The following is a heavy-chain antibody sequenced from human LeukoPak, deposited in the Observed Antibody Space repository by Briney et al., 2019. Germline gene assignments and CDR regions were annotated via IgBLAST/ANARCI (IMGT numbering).Heavy chain of an antibody. V-gene: IGHV4-34*01. CDR2: INHSGST. CDR1: GGSFSGYY. J-gene: IGHJ4*02. CDR3: ARVRMVYAPNFDY. Sequence: SETLSLTCAVYGGSFSGYYWSWIRQPPGKGLEWIGEINHSGSTNYNPSLKSRVIISVGTSKNQFSLKLSSVTAADTAVYYCARVRMVYAPNFDYWGQGTLVTVSS. D-gene: IGHD2-8*01.